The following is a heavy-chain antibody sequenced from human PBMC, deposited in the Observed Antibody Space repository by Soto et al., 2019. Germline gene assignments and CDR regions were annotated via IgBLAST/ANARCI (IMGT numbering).Heavy chain of an antibody. CDR3: ARDYYGSGSYYWFDP. V-gene: IGHV1-3*01. CDR2: INGGNGNT. J-gene: IGHJ5*02. D-gene: IGHD3-10*01. Sequence: QVHLVQSGAEVKKPGASVKVSCKASGYTFTRNAMHWVRQAPGQRLEWMGWINGGNGNTKYSQKFQGRVTITRDTSANTAYMELSGLRSEDTAVYYCARDYYGSGSYYWFDPWGQGTLVTVSS. CDR1: GYTFTRNA.